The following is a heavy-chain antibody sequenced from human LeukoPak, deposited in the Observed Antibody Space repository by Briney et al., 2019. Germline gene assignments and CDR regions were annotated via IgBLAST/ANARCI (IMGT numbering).Heavy chain of an antibody. V-gene: IGHV1-18*01. CDR1: GYTFTSYG. CDR3: ARDALEYCSSTSCSYDAFDI. D-gene: IGHD2-2*01. J-gene: IGHJ3*02. CDR2: ISAYNGNT. Sequence: ASVKVPCKASGYTFTSYGISWVRQAPGQGLEWMGWISAYNGNTNYAQKLQGRVTMTTDTSTSTAYMELRSLRSDDTAVYYCARDALEYCSSTSCSYDAFDIWGQGTMVTVSS.